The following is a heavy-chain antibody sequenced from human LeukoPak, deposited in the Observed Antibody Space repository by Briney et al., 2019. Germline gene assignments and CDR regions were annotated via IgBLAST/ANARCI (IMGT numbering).Heavy chain of an antibody. V-gene: IGHV3-21*01. D-gene: IGHD6-13*01. Sequence: PGGSLRLSCAASGFTFSSYSMNWVRQAPGKGLEWVSSISSSSSYTYYADSVKGRFTISRDNAKNSLYLQMNSLRAEDTAVYYCARMAAAGTRAFDIWGQGTMVTVSS. CDR2: ISSSSSYT. CDR1: GFTFSSYS. CDR3: ARMAAAGTRAFDI. J-gene: IGHJ3*02.